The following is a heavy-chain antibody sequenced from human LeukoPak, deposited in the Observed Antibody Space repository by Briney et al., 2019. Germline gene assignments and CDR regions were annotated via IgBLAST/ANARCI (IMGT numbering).Heavy chain of an antibody. CDR3: ARHTRVHYYGSGSPENNWFDP. CDR2: IYPGDSDT. V-gene: IGHV5-51*01. D-gene: IGHD3-10*01. Sequence: GESLKISCKGSGYSFTSYWIDWVRQMPGKGLEWMGIIYPGDSDTRYSPSFQGQVTISADKSISTAYLQWSSLKASDTAMYYCARHTRVHYYGSGSPENNWFDPWGQGTLVTVSS. CDR1: GYSFTSYW. J-gene: IGHJ5*02.